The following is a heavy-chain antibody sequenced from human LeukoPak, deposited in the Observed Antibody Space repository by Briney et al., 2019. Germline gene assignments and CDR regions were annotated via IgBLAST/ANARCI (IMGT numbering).Heavy chain of an antibody. Sequence: SETLSLTCTVSGGSISSSYWGWIRQPPGKGLEWIGYIYYSGSTYYNPSLKSRVTISVDTSKNQFSLKLNSVTAADTAVYYCATRVPVAGYFNYWGQGTLVTVSS. CDR2: IYYSGST. D-gene: IGHD6-19*01. CDR3: ATRVPVAGYFNY. V-gene: IGHV4-59*03. CDR1: GGSISSSY. J-gene: IGHJ4*02.